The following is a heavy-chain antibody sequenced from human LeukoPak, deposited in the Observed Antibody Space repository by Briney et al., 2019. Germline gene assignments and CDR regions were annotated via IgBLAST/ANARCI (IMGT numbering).Heavy chain of an antibody. CDR3: ARTGAVTSYYYYMDV. CDR2: INWNGGST. J-gene: IGHJ6*03. Sequence: GGSLRLSCAASGFTFDDYGMSWVRQAPGKGLEWVSGINWNGGSTGYADSVRGRFTISRDNAKNSLYLQMNSLRAEDTALYYCARTGAVTSYYYYMDVWGKGTTVTVSS. CDR1: GFTFDDYG. V-gene: IGHV3-20*04. D-gene: IGHD4-17*01.